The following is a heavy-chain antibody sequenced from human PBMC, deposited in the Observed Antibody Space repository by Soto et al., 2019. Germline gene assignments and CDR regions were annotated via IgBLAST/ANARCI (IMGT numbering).Heavy chain of an antibody. CDR1: GFTFINYA. J-gene: IGHJ2*01. Sequence: EVQLLESGGGLVQPGGSLRLSCAGSGFTFINYAMNWVRQAPGKGLEWVSTISGGGDAAFFADSVRGRFTISRDNSKNTVTLQMSNLGVDDTAVYFCARRVPGSTSRPDYWYFDLWGRGTLVTVSS. CDR2: ISGGGDAA. V-gene: IGHV3-23*01. CDR3: ARRVPGSTSRPDYWYFDL. D-gene: IGHD3-10*01.